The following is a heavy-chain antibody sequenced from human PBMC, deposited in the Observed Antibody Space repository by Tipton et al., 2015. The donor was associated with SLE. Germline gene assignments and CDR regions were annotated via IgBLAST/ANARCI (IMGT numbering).Heavy chain of an antibody. CDR3: ARGLYSNFYYNYYMDV. Sequence: PSLTCSVSGGSISRGSYFWSWIRQPAGKGLEWIGRIYSTGSTDYNPSLKTRVTISVDTSKDQFSLRLSSVTAADTAAYFCARGLYSNFYYNYYMDVWGKGTTVTVSS. J-gene: IGHJ6*03. CDR1: GGSISRGSYF. V-gene: IGHV4-61*02. CDR2: IYSTGST. D-gene: IGHD4-11*01.